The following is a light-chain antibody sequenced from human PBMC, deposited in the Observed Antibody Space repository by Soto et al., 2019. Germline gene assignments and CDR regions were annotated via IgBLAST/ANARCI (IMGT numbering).Light chain of an antibody. CDR2: GAS. Sequence: EIVLTQSPGTLSLSPGERATLSCRASQRVSSSYLALYQQKPGQAPRLLIYGASSRATGIPDRFSGSGSGTDFTLTISRLEPEDFAVYFCQQYGNSPPNTFGQGTKVEIK. CDR3: QQYGNSPPNT. V-gene: IGKV3-20*01. J-gene: IGKJ2*01. CDR1: QRVSSSY.